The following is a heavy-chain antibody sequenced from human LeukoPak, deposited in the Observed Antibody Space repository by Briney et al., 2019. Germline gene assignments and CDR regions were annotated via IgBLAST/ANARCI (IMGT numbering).Heavy chain of an antibody. D-gene: IGHD3-22*01. CDR1: GVSISSGSYY. CDR3: AREGYYDRSGYREY. CDR2: IYTTGST. V-gene: IGHV4-61*02. Sequence: SETLSLTCTVSGVSISSGSYYWVWIRQPAGKGLEWIGRIYTTGSTNYNPSFKSRVTISVDTSKNQFSLKLSSVTAADTAVYYCAREGYYDRSGYREYWGQGTLVAVSS. J-gene: IGHJ4*02.